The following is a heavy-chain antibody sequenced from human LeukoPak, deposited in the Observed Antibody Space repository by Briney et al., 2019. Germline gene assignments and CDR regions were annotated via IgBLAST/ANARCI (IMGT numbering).Heavy chain of an antibody. Sequence: PGGSLRLSALATGLPASSSYMIWVRPASPKRMEWVSVNYRGGSTYYADSVKGRFTISRDNSKNTLYLQMNSLRAEDTAVYYCARDRSESNSWFNWFDPWGQGTLVTVSS. J-gene: IGHJ5*02. V-gene: IGHV3-66*01. CDR2: NYRGGST. D-gene: IGHD6-13*01. CDR3: ARDRSESNSWFNWFDP. CDR1: GLPASSSY.